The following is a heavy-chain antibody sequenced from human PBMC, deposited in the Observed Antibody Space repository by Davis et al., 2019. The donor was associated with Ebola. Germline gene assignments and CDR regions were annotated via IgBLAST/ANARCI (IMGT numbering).Heavy chain of an antibody. Sequence: PGGSLRFSCAGSGFAMSGYSINWVRQAPGKGLQWVSYISSSSVPIYYADSVRGRFTVSRDNAKKSVFLEMNSLRADDTALYYCARVRANAYIDYWGQGTQVTVSS. J-gene: IGHJ4*02. V-gene: IGHV3-48*04. CDR1: GFAMSGYS. CDR3: ARVRANAYIDY. CDR2: ISSSSVPI.